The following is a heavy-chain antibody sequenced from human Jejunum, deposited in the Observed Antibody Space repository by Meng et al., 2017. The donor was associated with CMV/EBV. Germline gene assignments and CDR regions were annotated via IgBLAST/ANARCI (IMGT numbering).Heavy chain of an antibody. J-gene: IGHJ4*02. CDR1: GYAFTNYG. V-gene: IGHV1-18*01. Sequence: QVQLVQSGSELKKPGASVKVSCKASGYAFTNYGISWVRQAPGQGLEWMGWISAYNGNTNYAQKLQGRVTMTTDTSTSTAYMEVRSLRSDDTAVYYCVRDYYYGRSYYFDYWGQGTLVTVSS. CDR2: ISAYNGNT. CDR3: VRDYYYGRSYYFDY. D-gene: IGHD3-10*01.